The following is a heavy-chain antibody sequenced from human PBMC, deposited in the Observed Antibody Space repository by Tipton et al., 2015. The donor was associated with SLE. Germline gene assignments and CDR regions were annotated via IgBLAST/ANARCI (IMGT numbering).Heavy chain of an antibody. CDR1: GFTFDDYT. V-gene: IGHV3-43*01. Sequence: GSLRLSCAASGFTFDDYTMHWVRRAPGKGLEWVSLISWDGGTTYYADSVRGRFTISRDSIKNSLYLQMNSLTSEDTALYYCAKDYTTAWYGPTDYWGQGTLVTVSS. D-gene: IGHD6-19*01. CDR3: AKDYTTAWYGPTDY. CDR2: ISWDGGTT. J-gene: IGHJ4*02.